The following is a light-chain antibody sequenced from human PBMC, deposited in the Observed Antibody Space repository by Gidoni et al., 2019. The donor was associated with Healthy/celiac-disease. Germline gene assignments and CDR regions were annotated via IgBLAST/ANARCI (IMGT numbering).Light chain of an antibody. V-gene: IGKV1D-12*01. Sequence: ITCRASQGISSWLDWYQQKPGKAPKLLIYAASSLQSGVPSRFSGSGSGTDFTLTISSRQPEDFATYYCQQANSFLPGTFGQGTRLEIK. CDR1: QGISSW. CDR3: QQANSFLPGT. CDR2: AAS. J-gene: IGKJ5*01.